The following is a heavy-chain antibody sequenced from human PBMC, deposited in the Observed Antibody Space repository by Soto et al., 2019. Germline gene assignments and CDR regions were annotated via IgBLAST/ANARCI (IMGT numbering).Heavy chain of an antibody. CDR2: IIPFFGTA. J-gene: IGHJ6*02. CDR1: GGPLSPFG. D-gene: IGHD4-17*01. Sequence: SMKVSFNGSGGPLSPFGISWVGQGPGKSLGWMGGIIPFFGTARYSQKFEERITIHPDEYKNTVYTDLSSLRSEDTAVYYCARVGGFYGDPLSYYYYGMDVWGQGTTVIVSS. CDR3: ARVGGFYGDPLSYYYYGMDV. V-gene: IGHV1-69*13.